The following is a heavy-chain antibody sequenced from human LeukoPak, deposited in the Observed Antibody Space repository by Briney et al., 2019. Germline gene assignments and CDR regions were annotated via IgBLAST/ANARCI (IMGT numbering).Heavy chain of an antibody. D-gene: IGHD3-3*01. V-gene: IGHV4-34*01. J-gene: IGHJ4*02. CDR3: ARSCLRFLGPRRFDY. CDR2: INHSGST. CDR1: GGSFSGYY. Sequence: SETLSLTCAVYGGSFSGYYWSWIRQPPGKGLEWIGEINHSGSTNYNPSLKSRVTISVDTSKNQFSLKLSSVTAADTAVYYCARSCLRFLGPRRFDYWGQGTLVTVSS.